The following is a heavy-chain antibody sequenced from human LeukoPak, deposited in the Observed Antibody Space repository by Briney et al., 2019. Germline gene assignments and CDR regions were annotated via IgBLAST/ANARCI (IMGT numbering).Heavy chain of an antibody. CDR3: ARRMSHLYNFEY. V-gene: IGHV4-59*08. CDR1: GGXISSYY. CDR2: VYSSGST. J-gene: IGHJ4*02. D-gene: IGHD5-24*01. Sequence: PSETLSLTCTVSGGXISSYYWNWIRQPPGKGLEWIGYVYSSGSTNYNPSLKSRVTISVDTSKNQFSLNLNSVTAADTAVYYCARRMSHLYNFEYWGQGALVTVSS.